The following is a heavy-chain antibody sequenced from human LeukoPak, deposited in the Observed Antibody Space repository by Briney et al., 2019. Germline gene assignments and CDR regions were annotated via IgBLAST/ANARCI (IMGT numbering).Heavy chain of an antibody. CDR3: ASGSSGYYDFDY. CDR1: GYTFTSYG. D-gene: IGHD3-22*01. Sequence: ASGKVSCKASGYTFTSYGISWVRQAPVQGIEWMGSISAYNGNTNYAQKLQGRVTMTTDTSTSTAYMELRSLRSDDTAVYYCASGSSGYYDFDYWGQGTLVTVSS. J-gene: IGHJ4*02. CDR2: ISAYNGNT. V-gene: IGHV1-18*01.